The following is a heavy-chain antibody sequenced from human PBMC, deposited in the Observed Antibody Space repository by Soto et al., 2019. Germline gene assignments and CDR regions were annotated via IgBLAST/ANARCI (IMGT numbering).Heavy chain of an antibody. V-gene: IGHV1-18*01. Sequence: ASVKVSCKASGYTFTSYGISWVRQAPGQGLEWMGWISAYNGNTNYAQKLQGRVTMTTDTSTSTAYMELRSLRSDDTAVYYCARDRGGQTTVTPGRHLGRPNWFDPWGQGTLVTVSS. D-gene: IGHD4-17*01. CDR1: GYTFTSYG. J-gene: IGHJ5*02. CDR2: ISAYNGNT. CDR3: ARDRGGQTTVTPGRHLGRPNWFDP.